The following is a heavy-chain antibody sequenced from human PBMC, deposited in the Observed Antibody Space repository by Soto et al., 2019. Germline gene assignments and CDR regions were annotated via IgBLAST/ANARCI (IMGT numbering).Heavy chain of an antibody. Sequence: PSQTLSLTCAISGDSVSSNTASWNWIRQSPSRGLEWLGRTYFRSKWYNDYAVSVKSRIIINPDTSNNQFSLQLNSVTPEDTAVYFCAKGDNLGPKTGYAFDPWGQGTQVTVSS. J-gene: IGHJ5*02. D-gene: IGHD5-12*01. CDR2: TYFRSKWYN. CDR3: AKGDNLGPKTGYAFDP. CDR1: GDSVSSNTAS. V-gene: IGHV6-1*01.